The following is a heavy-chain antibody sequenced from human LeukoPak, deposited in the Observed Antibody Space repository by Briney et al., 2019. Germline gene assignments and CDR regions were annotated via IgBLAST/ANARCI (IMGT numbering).Heavy chain of an antibody. J-gene: IGHJ4*02. Sequence: SETLSLTCAVSGGSISSSNWWSWVRQPPGKGLEWIGEIYHSGSTNYNPSLKSRVTMSVDTSKNQFSLKMISVTAADTAVYYCARGRYYYGSGSHFDYWGQGTLVIVSS. CDR3: ARGRYYYGSGSHFDY. CDR1: GGSISSSNW. D-gene: IGHD3-10*01. CDR2: IYHSGST. V-gene: IGHV4-4*02.